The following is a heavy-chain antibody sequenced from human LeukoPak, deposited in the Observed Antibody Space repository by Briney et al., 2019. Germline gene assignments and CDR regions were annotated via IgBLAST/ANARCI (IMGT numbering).Heavy chain of an antibody. Sequence: SGGSLRLSCAASGFTFRNYEMNWVRQAPGKGLEWVSYISSPGTTIYYADSVKGRLTISRDNAKNSLYLQMNRLRAEDTAVYYCARGLWYDDRSGSDYWGQGTLVTVSS. J-gene: IGHJ4*02. CDR2: ISSPGTTI. CDR3: ARGLWYDDRSGSDY. V-gene: IGHV3-48*03. D-gene: IGHD3-22*01. CDR1: GFTFRNYE.